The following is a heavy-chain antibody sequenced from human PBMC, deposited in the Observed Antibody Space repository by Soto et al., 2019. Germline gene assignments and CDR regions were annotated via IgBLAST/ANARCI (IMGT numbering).Heavy chain of an antibody. CDR3: ASGSTVTTADF. Sequence: PSGALSLTCADSGGSISINSYNVVRIPPAAEGGLEGSRCAHATVSNYCKPSLKSLVTIFVDTSKKQLSLNLTSVTAADTAVYYCASGSTVTTADFWGQGTLVSVAS. CDR1: GGSISINSYN. CDR2: AHATVSN. V-gene: IGHV4-39*01. D-gene: IGHD4-17*01. J-gene: IGHJ4*02.